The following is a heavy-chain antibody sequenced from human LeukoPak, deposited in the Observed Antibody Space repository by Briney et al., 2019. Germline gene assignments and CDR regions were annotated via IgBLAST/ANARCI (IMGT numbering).Heavy chain of an antibody. CDR1: GYTFTNYA. V-gene: IGHV7-4-1*02. Sequence: ASVKVSCKGSGYTFTNYAINWVRQAPGQGLEWMGWINTNTGNPTYAQGFTGRFVLSLDTSVSTAYLQITRLKAEDTAIYYCTRVVSGSSWFDPWGQGTLVTVSS. D-gene: IGHD3-16*01. CDR2: INTNTGNP. J-gene: IGHJ5*02. CDR3: TRVVSGSSWFDP.